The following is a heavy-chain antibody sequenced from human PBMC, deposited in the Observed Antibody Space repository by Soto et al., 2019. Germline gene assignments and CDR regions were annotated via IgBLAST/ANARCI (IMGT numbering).Heavy chain of an antibody. CDR2: INRSGST. CDR3: ASGRWLQLFDY. CDR1: GGSFSGYY. D-gene: IGHD1-1*01. Sequence: ASETLSLTCAVYGGSFSGYYWSWIRQPPGKGLEWIGEINRSGSTNYNPSLKSRVTISVDTSKNQYSLKLSSVAAADTAVYYCASGRWLQLFDYWGQGTLVTVSS. J-gene: IGHJ4*02. V-gene: IGHV4-34*01.